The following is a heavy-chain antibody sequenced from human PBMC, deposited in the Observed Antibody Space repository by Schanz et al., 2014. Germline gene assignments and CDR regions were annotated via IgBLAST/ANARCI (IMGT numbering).Heavy chain of an antibody. CDR1: GITFSSHS. V-gene: IGHV3-48*01. J-gene: IGHJ4*02. CDR3: ARDRRNADLDY. D-gene: IGHD1-1*01. Sequence: DVHLLESGGGLVQPGGSLRLSCAASGITFSSHSFNWVRQAPGKGLEWISYITYNGGTIYYADSVKGRFTVSRDNAKNSLYLEMNSLRAEDTALYYCARDRRNADLDYWGQGTLVIVSS. CDR2: ITYNGGTI.